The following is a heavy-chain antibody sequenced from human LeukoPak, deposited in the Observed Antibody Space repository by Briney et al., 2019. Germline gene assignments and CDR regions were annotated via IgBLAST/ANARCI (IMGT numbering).Heavy chain of an antibody. J-gene: IGHJ4*02. D-gene: IGHD3-16*01. V-gene: IGHV4-59*01. CDR3: ASVDYVWGSFY. Sequence: PSETLSLTCTVSGGSISSYYWSWIRQPPGKGLGWIGYIYYSGSTNYNPALKSRVTISVDTSKNQFSLKLSSVTAADTAVYYCASVDYVWGSFYWGQGTLVTVSS. CDR1: GGSISSYY. CDR2: IYYSGST.